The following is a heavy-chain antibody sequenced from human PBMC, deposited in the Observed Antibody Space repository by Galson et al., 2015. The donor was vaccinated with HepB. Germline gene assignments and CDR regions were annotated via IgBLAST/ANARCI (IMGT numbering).Heavy chain of an antibody. Sequence: SLRLSCAASGFTFSSYGMHWVRKAPGKGLEWVAIIYYDGSNKYYADSVRGRFTISRDISKNTLYLQMNSLRAEDTAIYYCARDLNSGWYRAGDYWGQGTLVTVSS. D-gene: IGHD6-19*01. CDR1: GFTFSSYG. CDR3: ARDLNSGWYRAGDY. J-gene: IGHJ4*02. CDR2: IYYDGSNK. V-gene: IGHV3-33*01.